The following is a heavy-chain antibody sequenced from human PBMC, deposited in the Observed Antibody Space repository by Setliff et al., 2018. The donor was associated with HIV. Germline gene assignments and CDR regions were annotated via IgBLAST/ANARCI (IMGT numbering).Heavy chain of an antibody. CDR2: INHIGIT. Sequence: PSETLSLTCAVYGGSFSGYYWSWIRQPPGKGLEWIGEINHIGITEDNPSLKSRVTISVDTSKNQFSLKLSSVTAADTAVYCCARDFVTGSYFLQWGQGTLVTVSS. V-gene: IGHV4-34*01. CDR3: ARDFVTGSYFLQ. D-gene: IGHD1-26*01. J-gene: IGHJ1*01. CDR1: GGSFSGYY.